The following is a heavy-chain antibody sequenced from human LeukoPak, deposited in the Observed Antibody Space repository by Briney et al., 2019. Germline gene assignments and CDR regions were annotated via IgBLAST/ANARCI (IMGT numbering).Heavy chain of an antibody. J-gene: IGHJ5*02. Sequence: GGSLRLSCAASGFTFSSYGMHWVRQAPGKGLEWVAFIRYDGSNKYYADSVKGRFTISRDNSKNTLYLQMNSLRAEDTAVYYCAKSIGTYNFWRGFDPWGQGTLVTVSS. D-gene: IGHD3-3*01. CDR2: IRYDGSNK. CDR1: GFTFSSYG. CDR3: AKSIGTYNFWRGFDP. V-gene: IGHV3-30*02.